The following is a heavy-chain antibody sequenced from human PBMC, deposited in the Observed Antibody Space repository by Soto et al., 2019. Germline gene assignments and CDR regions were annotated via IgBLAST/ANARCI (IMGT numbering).Heavy chain of an antibody. D-gene: IGHD3-16*01. J-gene: IGHJ4*02. CDR2: TSYDGSNN. CDR3: ARWGTTGGLDV. CDR1: GFTFRSYV. V-gene: IGHV3-33*05. Sequence: QVQLVESGGGVVQPGTSRRLSCVGSGFTFRSYVRHWVRQAPGKGLEWVALTSYDGSNNFYGDSVKGRFTIARHNSRNTVEMQMDSLRFEDTALYYCARWGTTGGLDVWGPGTLVSVSS.